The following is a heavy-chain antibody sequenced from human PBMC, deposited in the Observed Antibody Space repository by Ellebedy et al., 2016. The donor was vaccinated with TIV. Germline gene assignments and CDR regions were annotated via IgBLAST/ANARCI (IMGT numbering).Heavy chain of an antibody. J-gene: IGHJ4*02. CDR2: ISYDGSNK. CDR1: GFTFSRYG. Sequence: GESLKISCVASGFTFSRYGMHWVRQAPGKGLEWVAVISYDGSNKYYADSVKGRFTITRDNSKNTLYLQINSLRSEDTAVSYFVRPTGGWYGWDFEYWGQGALVTVSS. CDR3: VRPTGGWYGWDFEY. D-gene: IGHD6-19*01. V-gene: IGHV3-30*03.